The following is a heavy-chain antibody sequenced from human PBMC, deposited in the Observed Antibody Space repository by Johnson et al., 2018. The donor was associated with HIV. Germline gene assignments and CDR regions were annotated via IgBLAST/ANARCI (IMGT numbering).Heavy chain of an antibody. Sequence: QVQLVESGGGVVQPGASLRLSCEGFGFIFDDYGLNWVRQGPGKGLEWVAVISYDGSNKYYADSVKGRFTISRDNSKNTLFLQMNSLRAEDTAVYYCARDGQVYYNFWISSLAFDIWGQGTMVTVSS. D-gene: IGHD3-3*01. CDR1: GFIFDDYG. CDR2: ISYDGSNK. CDR3: ARDGQVYYNFWISSLAFDI. J-gene: IGHJ3*02. V-gene: IGHV3-30*05.